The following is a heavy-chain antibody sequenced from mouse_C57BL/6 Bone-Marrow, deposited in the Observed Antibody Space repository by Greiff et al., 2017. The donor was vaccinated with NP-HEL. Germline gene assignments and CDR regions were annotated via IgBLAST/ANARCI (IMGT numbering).Heavy chain of an antibody. J-gene: IGHJ3*01. D-gene: IGHD1-3*01. V-gene: IGHV1-81*01. CDR1: GYTFTSYG. CDR2: IYPRSGNT. CDR3: ARGGDIIPEGFAY. Sequence: QVQLQQSGAELARPGASVKLSCKASGYTFTSYGISWVKQRTGQGLEWIGEIYPRSGNTYYNEKFKGKATLTADKSSSTAYMELRRLTSEDSAVYFCARGGDIIPEGFAYWGQGTLVTVSA.